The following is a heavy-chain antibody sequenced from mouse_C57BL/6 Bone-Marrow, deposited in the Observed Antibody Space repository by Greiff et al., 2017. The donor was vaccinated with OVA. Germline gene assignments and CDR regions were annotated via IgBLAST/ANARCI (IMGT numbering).Heavy chain of an antibody. D-gene: IGHD2-2*01. CDR2: INPSNGGT. CDR3: TTYGYDRAWFAY. J-gene: IGHJ3*01. CDR1: GYTFTSYW. V-gene: IGHV1-53*01. Sequence: QVQLQQPGPELVKPGASVKLSCKASGYTFTSYWMHWVKQRPGQGLEWIGNINPSNGGTNYNEKFKSKATLTVDKSSSTAYMQLSSLTSEDSAVYYCTTYGYDRAWFAYWGQGTLVTVSA.